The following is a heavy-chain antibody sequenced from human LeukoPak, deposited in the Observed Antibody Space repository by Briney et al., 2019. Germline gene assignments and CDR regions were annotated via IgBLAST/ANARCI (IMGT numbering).Heavy chain of an antibody. CDR1: GFTFDDYA. D-gene: IGHD3-10*01. CDR2: ISWNSGSI. V-gene: IGHV3-9*01. Sequence: GRSLRLSCAASGFTFDDYAVHWVRQAPGKGLEWVSGISWNSGSIGYADSVKGRFTISRDNAKNSLYLQMNSLRAEDTALYYCAKGHYYGSGIYDYWGQGTLVTVSS. J-gene: IGHJ4*02. CDR3: AKGHYYGSGIYDY.